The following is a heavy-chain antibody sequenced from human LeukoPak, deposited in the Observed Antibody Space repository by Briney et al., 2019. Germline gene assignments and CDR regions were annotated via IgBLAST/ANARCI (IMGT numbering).Heavy chain of an antibody. Sequence: SETLSLTCAVAGGSISRSTWWSWVRQPPGKGLEWIGEIYHSGSANYNPSLKSRLTISVDKSRNQFSLILGSVTAADTAVYYCASKSYSGSYTFDYWGQGTLVTVSS. CDR2: IYHSGSA. CDR3: ASKSYSGSYTFDY. J-gene: IGHJ4*02. V-gene: IGHV4-4*02. D-gene: IGHD1-26*01. CDR1: GGSISRSTW.